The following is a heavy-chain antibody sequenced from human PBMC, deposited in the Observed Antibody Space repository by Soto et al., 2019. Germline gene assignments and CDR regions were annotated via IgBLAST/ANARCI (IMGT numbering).Heavy chain of an antibody. CDR1: GFTVSSNY. D-gene: IGHD3-10*01. CDR2: IYSGGST. J-gene: IGHJ4*02. CDR3: ARDSTVRGVKTFNY. Sequence: GGSLRLSCAASGFTVSSNYMSWVRQAPGKGLEWVSVIYSGGSTYYADSVKGRFTISRDNSKNTLYLQMNSLRAEDTAVYYCARDSTVRGVKTFNYWGQGTLVTVSS. V-gene: IGHV3-66*01.